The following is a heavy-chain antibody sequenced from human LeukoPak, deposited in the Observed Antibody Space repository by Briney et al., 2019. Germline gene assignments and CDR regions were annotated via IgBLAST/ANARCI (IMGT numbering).Heavy chain of an antibody. J-gene: IGHJ4*02. D-gene: IGHD3-9*01. Sequence: GGSLRLSCAASGFTFSSFEMNWVRQAPGKGLEWVSYISISGSTIYYADSVKGRFTISRDNAKNSLYLQMNSLRAEDTAVYYCARSGWYYDILTGFDYWGQGTLVTVSS. CDR1: GFTFSSFE. CDR3: ARSGWYYDILTGFDY. V-gene: IGHV3-48*03. CDR2: ISISGSTI.